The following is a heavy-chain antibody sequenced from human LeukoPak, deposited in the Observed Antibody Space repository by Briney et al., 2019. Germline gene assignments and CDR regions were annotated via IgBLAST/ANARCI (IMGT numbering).Heavy chain of an antibody. V-gene: IGHV1-69*05. CDR1: GGTFSSYA. D-gene: IGHD3-22*01. CDR3: ATTSGYYYYYFDY. Sequence: ASVKVSCKASGGTFSSYAISWVRQAPGQGLEWMGGIIPIFGTANYAQKFQGRVTITTDESTSTAYMELSSLRSEDTAVYYCATTSGYYYYYFDYWGQGTLVTVSS. CDR2: IIPIFGTA. J-gene: IGHJ4*02.